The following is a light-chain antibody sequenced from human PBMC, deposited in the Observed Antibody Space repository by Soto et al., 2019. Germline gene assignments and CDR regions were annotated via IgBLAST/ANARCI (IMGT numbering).Light chain of an antibody. CDR3: SSYVRTNTLV. V-gene: IGLV2-8*01. CDR2: EVS. CDR1: SGDIGGYNY. Sequence: QSVLTQPPSASGSPGQSVTISCTGTSGDIGGYNYVSWYQQHPGKAPKLLIYEVSKRPSGVPDRFSGSKSGNTASLTVSGPQAEDEADYYCSSYVRTNTLVFGGGTQLTVL. J-gene: IGLJ2*01.